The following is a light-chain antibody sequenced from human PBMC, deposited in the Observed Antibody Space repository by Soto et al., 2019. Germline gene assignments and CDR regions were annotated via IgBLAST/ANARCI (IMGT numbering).Light chain of an antibody. J-gene: IGLJ1*01. V-gene: IGLV2-23*02. CDR2: EVS. CDR3: CSYVGSSTYG. CDR1: SSDVGSYNL. Sequence: QSVLTQPASVSGSPGQSITISCTGTSSDVGSYNLVSWYQQHPGKAPKLMIYEVSKRPSGVSNRFSGSKSGNTASLTISGLQADFVADYHCCSYVGSSTYGFGTGIK.